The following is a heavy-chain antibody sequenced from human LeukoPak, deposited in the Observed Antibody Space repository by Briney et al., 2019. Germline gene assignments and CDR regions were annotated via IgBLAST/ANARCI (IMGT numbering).Heavy chain of an antibody. V-gene: IGHV4-61*02. CDR3: ARDSGTTGKVEFYP. J-gene: IGHJ5*02. D-gene: IGHD3-10*01. CDR1: GGSISSGSYY. Sequence: SETLSLTCTVSGGSISSGSYYWSWIRQPAGKGLEWIGRIYTSGSTNYNPSLKKRVTMSVDTSKNQFSLKLTSVTAADTAVYYCARDSGTTGKVEFYPRGQTTLVTVSS. CDR2: IYTSGST.